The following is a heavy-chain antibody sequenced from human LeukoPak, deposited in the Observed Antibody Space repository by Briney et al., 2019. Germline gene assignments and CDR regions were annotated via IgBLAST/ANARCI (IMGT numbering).Heavy chain of an antibody. CDR2: INPSGGST. Sequence: ASVKVSCKASGYTFTSYYMHWVRQAPGQGLEWMGIINPSGGSTSYAQKFQGRVTMTRDTTTSTVYMELRSLRSDDTAVYYCARDNYRTHNWFDPWGQGTLVTVSS. CDR1: GYTFTSYY. D-gene: IGHD4-11*01. J-gene: IGHJ5*02. CDR3: ARDNYRTHNWFDP. V-gene: IGHV1-46*01.